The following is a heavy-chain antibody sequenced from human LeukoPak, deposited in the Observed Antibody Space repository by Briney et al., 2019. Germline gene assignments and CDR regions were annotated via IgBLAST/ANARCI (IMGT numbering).Heavy chain of an antibody. CDR2: IKSKTDGGTT. CDR3: AHSSGFYFGY. J-gene: IGHJ4*02. Sequence: GGSLRLSCAVSGLTLSDVWINWIRQAPGKGLEWVGLIKSKTDGGTTDFAAPVKGRFTISRDVSKNLLYLQMNSLTSEDTAVYFCAHSSGFYFGYWGQGTLVTVSS. CDR1: GLTLSDVW. D-gene: IGHD3-22*01. V-gene: IGHV3-15*07.